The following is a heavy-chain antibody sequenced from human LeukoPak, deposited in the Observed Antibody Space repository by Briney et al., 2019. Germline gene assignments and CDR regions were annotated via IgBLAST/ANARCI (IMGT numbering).Heavy chain of an antibody. CDR3: ARDSFGVAAHDY. J-gene: IGHJ4*02. CDR2: IRYDGSNK. V-gene: IGHV3-30*02. CDR1: GFTFSSYG. Sequence: PGGSLRLSCAASGFTFSSYGMHWVRQAPGKGLEWVAFIRYDGSNKYYADSVKGRFTISRDNSKNTLYLHVNSLRPEDTAVYYCARDSFGVAAHDYWGQGTLVTVSS. D-gene: IGHD3-10*01.